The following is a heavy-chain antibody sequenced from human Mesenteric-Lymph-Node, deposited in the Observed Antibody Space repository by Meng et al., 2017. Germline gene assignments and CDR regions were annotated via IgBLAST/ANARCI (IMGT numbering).Heavy chain of an antibody. V-gene: IGHV3-48*03. CDR3: ARDPYDSSGCPADDAFDI. CDR2: ISSSGSTI. D-gene: IGHD3-22*01. Sequence: GESLKISCAASGFTFSSYEMNWVRQAPGKGLEWVSYISSSGSTIYYADSVKGRFTISRDNAKNSLYLQMNSLRAEDTAVYYCARDPYDSSGCPADDAFDIWGQGTMVTVSS. J-gene: IGHJ3*02. CDR1: GFTFSSYE.